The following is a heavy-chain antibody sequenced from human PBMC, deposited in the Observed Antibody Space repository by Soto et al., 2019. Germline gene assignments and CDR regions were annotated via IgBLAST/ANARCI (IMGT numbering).Heavy chain of an antibody. CDR2: ISGSAEGT. J-gene: IGHJ3*01. V-gene: IGHV3-23*01. D-gene: IGHD3-3*01. CDR3: ARDTVGGYSFWSGYYSNGLDV. Sequence: EVQLLESGGRLAPPGGSLILSCVGSGFTFYSYAISWVRQAPGGRLQWIAGISGSAEGTDYADSVSGRFTISRDNAKKTLHLQMVSLRVEDTAVYFCARDTVGGYSFWSGYYSNGLDVWAQGTLVTVS. CDR1: GFTFYSYA.